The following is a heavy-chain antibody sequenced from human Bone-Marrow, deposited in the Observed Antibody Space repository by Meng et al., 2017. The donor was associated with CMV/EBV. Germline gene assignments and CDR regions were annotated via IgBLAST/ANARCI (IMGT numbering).Heavy chain of an antibody. J-gene: IGHJ6*01. CDR1: GGTFSSYA. CDR3: ARRIVVVPAAILRLHHYGMDV. CDR2: IIPILGIA. V-gene: IGHV1-69*10. D-gene: IGHD2-2*01. Sequence: SVKVSCKASGGTFSSYAISWVRQAPGQGLEWMGGIIPILGIANYAQKFQGRVTITADKSTSTAYMELSSLRSEDTAVYYCARRIVVVPAAILRLHHYGMDVGGQGTTVIVSS.